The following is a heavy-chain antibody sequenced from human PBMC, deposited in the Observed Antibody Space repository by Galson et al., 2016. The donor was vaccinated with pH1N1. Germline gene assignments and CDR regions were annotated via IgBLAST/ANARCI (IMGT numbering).Heavy chain of an antibody. J-gene: IGHJ3*01. CDR2: ISWNSANI. V-gene: IGHV3-9*01. Sequence: SLRLSCAASGFTFNDYAMHWVRLLPGKGLEWVSGISWNSANIDYADSVKGRFTVSRDKAKNSLHLQMNSLRPEDTAFYFCAKVMVQAGLQGDAFDVWGPGTMVVVSS. CDR3: AKVMVQAGLQGDAFDV. CDR1: GFTFNDYA. D-gene: IGHD2-2*01.